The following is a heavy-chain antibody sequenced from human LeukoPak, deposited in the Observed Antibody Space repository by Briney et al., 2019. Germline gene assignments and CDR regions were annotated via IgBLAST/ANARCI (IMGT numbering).Heavy chain of an antibody. Sequence: GGSLRLSCAASGFAFSSQDMGWVRQAPGKGLEWVSAISDSGGRTYYADSVKGRFTNSRDNSKNMLFLQMNSLRAEDTAVYYCAKDARRTSGWYFFDYWGQGTLVTVSS. V-gene: IGHV3-23*01. CDR2: ISDSGGRT. J-gene: IGHJ4*02. CDR1: GFAFSSQD. CDR3: AKDARRTSGWYFFDY. D-gene: IGHD6-19*01.